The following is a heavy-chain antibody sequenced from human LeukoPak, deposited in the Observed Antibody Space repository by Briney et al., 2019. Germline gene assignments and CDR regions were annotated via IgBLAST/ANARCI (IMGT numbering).Heavy chain of an antibody. V-gene: IGHV3-48*03. J-gene: IGHJ4*02. D-gene: IGHD6-19*01. Sequence: PGGSLRLSCAASGFTFSSYEMNWVRHAPGKGLEWVSYISSSGSTIYYADSVKGRFTISRDNAKNSLYLQMNSLRAEDTAVYYCARVAVAGAPFDYWGQGTLVTVSS. CDR3: ARVAVAGAPFDY. CDR1: GFTFSSYE. CDR2: ISSSGSTI.